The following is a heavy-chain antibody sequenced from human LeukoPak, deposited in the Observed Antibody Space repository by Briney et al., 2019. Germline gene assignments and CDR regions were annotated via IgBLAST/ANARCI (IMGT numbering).Heavy chain of an antibody. D-gene: IGHD3-10*01. V-gene: IGHV3-7*01. CDR3: VKVAKYYYGSETYYYFEH. CDR2: INQDGTEK. CDR1: GFTFTTYW. J-gene: IGHJ4*02. Sequence: GESLRLSCAASGFTFTTYWMSWVRQLPGKGLEWVANINQDGTEKYYVDSVKGRFTISRDNAKNSLDLQMNSLRVEDAGIYYCVKVAKYYYGSETYYYFEHWGQGTPVTASS.